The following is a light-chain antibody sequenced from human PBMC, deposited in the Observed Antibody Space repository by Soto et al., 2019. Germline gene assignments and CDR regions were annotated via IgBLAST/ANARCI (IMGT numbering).Light chain of an antibody. Sequence: QSALTQPASVSGSPGQSITISCTGTSGDIGGYDYVSWYQQNPGKAPKLMIYDVINRPSGVSDRFSGSKSGNTASLTISGLQAEDEADYYCSSYTSSSTLVLFGRGTKLTVL. CDR1: SGDIGGYDY. V-gene: IGLV2-14*01. CDR2: DVI. J-gene: IGLJ2*01. CDR3: SSYTSSSTLVL.